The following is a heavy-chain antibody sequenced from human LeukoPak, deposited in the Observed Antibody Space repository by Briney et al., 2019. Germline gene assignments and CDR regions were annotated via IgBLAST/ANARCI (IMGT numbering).Heavy chain of an antibody. Sequence: PSETLSLTCAVYGGSFSGYYWSWIRQPPGKGLEWIGEINHSGSTNYNPSLKSRVTISVDTSENQFSLKLSSVTAADTAVYYCARPPRPYGMDVWGQGTTVTVSS. CDR1: GGSFSGYY. V-gene: IGHV4-34*01. CDR3: ARPPRPYGMDV. J-gene: IGHJ6*02. CDR2: INHSGST.